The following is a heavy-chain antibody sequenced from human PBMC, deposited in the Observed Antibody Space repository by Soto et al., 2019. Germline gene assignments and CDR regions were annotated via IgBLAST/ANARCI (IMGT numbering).Heavy chain of an antibody. CDR1: GGSISSGGYY. D-gene: IGHD3-22*01. J-gene: IGHJ4*02. CDR3: ARLRPKSLYYYDSSGYYPDY. V-gene: IGHV4-31*02. Sequence: SETLSLTCTVSGGSISSGGYYWSWIRQHPGKGLEWIGYIYYSGSTYYNPSLKSRVTISVDTSKNQFSLKLSSVTAADTAVYYCARLRPKSLYYYDSSGYYPDYWGQGTLVTVSS. CDR2: IYYSGST.